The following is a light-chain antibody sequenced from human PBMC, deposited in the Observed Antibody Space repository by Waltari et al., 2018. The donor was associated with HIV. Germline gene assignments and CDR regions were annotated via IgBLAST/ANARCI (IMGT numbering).Light chain of an antibody. CDR3: SSYTSSSTLV. CDR2: EVS. V-gene: IGLV2-14*01. J-gene: IGLJ2*01. Sequence: QSALTQPASVSGSPGQSITISCTGTSSDVGGYTFVSWYHQHPGKAPKLKIYEVSNRPSGVSNRFSGSKSGNMASLTISGLQAEDEADYYCSSYTSSSTLVFGGGTELTVL. CDR1: SSDVGGYTF.